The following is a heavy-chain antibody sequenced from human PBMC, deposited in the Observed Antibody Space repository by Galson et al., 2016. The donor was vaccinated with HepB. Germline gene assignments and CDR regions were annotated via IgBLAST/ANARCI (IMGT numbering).Heavy chain of an antibody. Sequence: VSCKASGYTFTTYAMYWVRPAPGQRLEWMGWINAANGDTKYSQKLQGRGTITWDTSANTAYMELSSLRSEDTAVYYCARGHIVATVDYYYYGLDVWGQGATVTVSS. V-gene: IGHV1-3*01. J-gene: IGHJ6*02. CDR2: INAANGDT. CDR1: GYTFTTYA. D-gene: IGHD5-12*01. CDR3: ARGHIVATVDYYYYGLDV.